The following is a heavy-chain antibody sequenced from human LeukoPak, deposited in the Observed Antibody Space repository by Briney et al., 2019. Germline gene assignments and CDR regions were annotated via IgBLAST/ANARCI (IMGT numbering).Heavy chain of an antibody. D-gene: IGHD2-21*01. V-gene: IGHV3-53*01. Sequence: GGSLRLSCAASGFAVSSNYMSWVRQAPGKGLEWVSVIYSDGNTYYADSVKGRFTISRDNSKNTLYLQINSLRAEDTAVYFCAGGTFCGGLVFGYWGQGALVTVSS. CDR2: IYSDGNT. CDR1: GFAVSSNY. J-gene: IGHJ4*02. CDR3: AGGTFCGGLVFGY.